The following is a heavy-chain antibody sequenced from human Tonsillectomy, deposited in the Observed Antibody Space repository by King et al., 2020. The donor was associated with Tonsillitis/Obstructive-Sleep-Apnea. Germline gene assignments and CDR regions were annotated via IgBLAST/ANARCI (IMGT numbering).Heavy chain of an antibody. CDR1: GGSVSSGSYY. D-gene: IGHD4-17*01. CDR3: ARVYHDYVDYSILSNWYFDL. CDR2: IYYSGST. J-gene: IGHJ2*01. V-gene: IGHV4-61*01. Sequence: QLQESGPGLVKPSETLSLTCTVSGGSVSSGSYYWSWIRQPPGKGLEWIGYIYYSGSTNYNPSLKSRVTISVDTSKNQFSLKLSSVTAADTAVYYCARVYHDYVDYSILSNWYFDLWGRGTLVTVSS.